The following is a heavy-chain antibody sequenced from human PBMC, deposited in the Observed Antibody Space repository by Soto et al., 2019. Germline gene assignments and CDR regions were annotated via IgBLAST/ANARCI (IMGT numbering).Heavy chain of an antibody. CDR2: ISSSSSYI. V-gene: IGHV3-21*01. D-gene: IGHD5-12*01. J-gene: IGHJ4*02. CDR3: ARSGYSGYERISYFDY. CDR1: GFTFSSYS. Sequence: EVQLVESGGGLVKPGGALRLSCAASGFTFSSYSMNWVRQAPGKGLEWVSSISSSSSYIYYPEAVKGRCTISRDNAKNSLYLQMNSLSAEDTAVYYCARSGYSGYERISYFDYWGQGTLVTVSS.